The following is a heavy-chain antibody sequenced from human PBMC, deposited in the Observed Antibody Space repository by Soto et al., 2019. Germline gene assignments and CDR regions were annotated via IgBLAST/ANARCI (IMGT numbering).Heavy chain of an antibody. CDR2: IEEDGSEK. CDR3: ARDPKYCGGGSCYTLFDY. J-gene: IGHJ4*02. D-gene: IGHD2-15*01. Sequence: EVQLVESGGGLVQPGGSLRLSCVASGFTLSTYRMNWVRQVPGKGLEWVANIEEDGSEKNYVDSVKGRFTISRDNAKNSLYLQMNSLRAEDTAVYYCARDPKYCGGGSCYTLFDYWGKGTLVTVSS. V-gene: IGHV3-7*01. CDR1: GFTLSTYR.